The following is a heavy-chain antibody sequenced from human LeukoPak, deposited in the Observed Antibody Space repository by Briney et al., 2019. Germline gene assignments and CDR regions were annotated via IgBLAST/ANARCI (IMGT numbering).Heavy chain of an antibody. CDR3: ARDYCRTTSCYDY. Sequence: SGGSLRLSCVDSAFSVGPSFMSWVRQAPGKGLEWVSVIYTGGSTYSADSVKGRFTISRDNAKNSLYLQMNSLRAEDTAVYYCARDYCRTTSCYDYWGQGTLVTVSS. D-gene: IGHD2-2*01. CDR1: AFSVGPSF. CDR2: IYTGGST. V-gene: IGHV3-53*01. J-gene: IGHJ4*02.